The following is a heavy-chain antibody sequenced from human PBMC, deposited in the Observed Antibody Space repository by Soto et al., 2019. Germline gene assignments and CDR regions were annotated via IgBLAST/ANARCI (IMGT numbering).Heavy chain of an antibody. V-gene: IGHV4-59*08. J-gene: IGHJ5*02. D-gene: IGHD2-2*01. Sequence: SETLSLTCTVSGGSISSYYWIWIRQPPGKGLEWIGYIYYSGSTNYNPSLKSRVTISVDTSKNQFSLKLSSVTAADTAVYYCARTIVVVPAAIYWFDPWGQGTLVTVSS. CDR2: IYYSGST. CDR1: GGSISSYY. CDR3: ARTIVVVPAAIYWFDP.